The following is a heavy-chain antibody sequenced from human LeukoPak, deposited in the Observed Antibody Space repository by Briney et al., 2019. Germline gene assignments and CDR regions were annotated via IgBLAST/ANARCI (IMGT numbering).Heavy chain of an antibody. V-gene: IGHV3-74*03. CDR1: GSTITNNG. Sequence: GGSLRLSFAVPGSTITNNGMYWVRQAPGRGRGWVSRIKMDERSAVYADSVKGRFTISRDNAKNTVYLQMNSLRAEDTAVYYCATVFKGSSLQDYWGQGTLVTVSS. CDR2: IKMDERSA. D-gene: IGHD3-10*01. J-gene: IGHJ4*02. CDR3: ATVFKGSSLQDY.